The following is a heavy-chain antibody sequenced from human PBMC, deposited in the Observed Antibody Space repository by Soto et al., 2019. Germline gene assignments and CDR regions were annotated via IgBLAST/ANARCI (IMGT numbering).Heavy chain of an antibody. J-gene: IGHJ4*02. CDR1: GFTFSNYN. CDR2: ISISNFI. CDR3: ATPMALPGSDY. Sequence: EVQLVESGGGLVKPGGALRLSCAASGFTFSNYNITGARQAPGKGLEWISSISISNFIYNADSVKGRFTISRDNAKNSLYLQMNSLRLEDTAVYYCATPMALPGSDYWGQGALVTVSS. D-gene: IGHD3-10*01. V-gene: IGHV3-21*01.